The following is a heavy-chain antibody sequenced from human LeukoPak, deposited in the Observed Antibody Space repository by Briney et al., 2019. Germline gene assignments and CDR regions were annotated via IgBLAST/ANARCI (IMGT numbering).Heavy chain of an antibody. Sequence: GGSLRLSCSASGFTFSNYAMTWVRRPPGKGLEWVATFSGSGGSTYYADSVKGRFTISRDNSKNMLYLLMNSLRAEDTALYYCAKVNWSHRSGWLDYWGQGTLVTVSS. J-gene: IGHJ4*02. V-gene: IGHV3-23*01. CDR1: GFTFSNYA. D-gene: IGHD3-3*01. CDR3: AKVNWSHRSGWLDY. CDR2: FSGSGGST.